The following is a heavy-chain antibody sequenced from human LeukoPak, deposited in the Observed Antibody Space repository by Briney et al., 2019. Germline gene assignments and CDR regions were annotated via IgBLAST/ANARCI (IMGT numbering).Heavy chain of an antibody. J-gene: IGHJ2*01. Sequence: PSETLSLTCTVSGGSISSSSYYWGWIRQPPGKGLEWIGSIYYSGSTYYNPSLKSRVTMSVDTSKNQFSLKLSSVTAADTAVYYCARDLTGYGDYEVGWYFDLWGRGTLVTVSS. V-gene: IGHV4-39*07. D-gene: IGHD4-17*01. CDR2: IYYSGST. CDR1: GGSISSSSYY. CDR3: ARDLTGYGDYEVGWYFDL.